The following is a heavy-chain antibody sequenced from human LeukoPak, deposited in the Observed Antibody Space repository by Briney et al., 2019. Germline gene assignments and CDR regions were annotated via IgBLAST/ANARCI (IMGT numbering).Heavy chain of an antibody. CDR1: GFAFGDYA. D-gene: IGHD3-9*01. Sequence: GGSLRLSCAASGFAFGDYAMHWVRQPPRKGLEWVSGINWNRGSIAYADPVKGRFTISRVNAKNSLYLQMNSLRVEDTALYYCAKSGGGDILTGYNYFDFWGQGTLVTVSS. J-gene: IGHJ4*02. V-gene: IGHV3-9*01. CDR3: AKSGGGDILTGYNYFDF. CDR2: INWNRGSI.